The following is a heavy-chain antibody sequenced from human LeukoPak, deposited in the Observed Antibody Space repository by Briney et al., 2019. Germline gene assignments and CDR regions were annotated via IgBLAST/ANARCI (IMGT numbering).Heavy chain of an antibody. CDR1: GFTFSRYA. J-gene: IGHJ4*02. Sequence: PGGSLKLSCAASGFTFSRYAMSWVRQAPGKGLEWVSDISGSGDSTYYADSVKGRFTISRDNSKNTLYLQMNSLRAEDTAVYYCAKREAAEIDYWGQGTLVTVSS. CDR2: ISGSGDST. V-gene: IGHV3-23*01. CDR3: AKREAAEIDY. D-gene: IGHD6-13*01.